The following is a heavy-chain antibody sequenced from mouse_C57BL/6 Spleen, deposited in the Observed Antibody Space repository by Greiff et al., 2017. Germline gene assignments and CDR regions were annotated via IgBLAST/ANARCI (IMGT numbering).Heavy chain of an antibody. Sequence: QVQLKQPGTELVQPGASVKLSCKASGYTFTSYWLHWVTPRPGQALEWIGIINPSNGGTTYNEKFKIKATLSVDKASSRAYMQLSSLTSEDSAVDYCARRGVVAPWYFDVWGTGTTVTVAA. V-gene: IGHV1-53*01. D-gene: IGHD1-1*01. J-gene: IGHJ1*03. CDR2: INPSNGGT. CDR3: ARRGVVAPWYFDV. CDR1: GYTFTSYW.